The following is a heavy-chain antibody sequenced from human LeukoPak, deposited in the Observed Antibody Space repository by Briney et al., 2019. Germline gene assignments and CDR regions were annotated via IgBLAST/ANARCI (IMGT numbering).Heavy chain of an antibody. V-gene: IGHV3-23*01. J-gene: IGHJ4*02. D-gene: IGHD6-6*01. CDR1: GFTFSSYA. CDR3: AKGIIAARRGGLVAGMGSFDY. CDR2: ISGSGGST. Sequence: GGSLRLSCAASGFTFSSYAMSWVRQTPGKGLEWVSAISGSGGSTYYADSVKGRFTISRDNSKNTLYLQMNSLRAEGTAVYYCAKGIIAARRGGLVAGMGSFDYWGQGTLVTVSS.